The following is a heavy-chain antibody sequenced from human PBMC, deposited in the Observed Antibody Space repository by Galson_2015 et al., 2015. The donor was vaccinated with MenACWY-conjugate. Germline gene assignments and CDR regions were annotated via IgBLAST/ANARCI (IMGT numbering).Heavy chain of an antibody. Sequence: QSGAEVKKPGESLRISCKGSGYSFTSYWISWVRQMPGKGLEWMGRIDPSDSYTNYSPSFQGHVTISADKSISTAHLQWSSLKASDTAMYYCARQRAVAGDYYYYGMDVWGQGTTVTVSS. D-gene: IGHD6-19*01. CDR1: GYSFTSYW. J-gene: IGHJ6*02. CDR2: IDPSDSYT. V-gene: IGHV5-10-1*01. CDR3: ARQRAVAGDYYYYGMDV.